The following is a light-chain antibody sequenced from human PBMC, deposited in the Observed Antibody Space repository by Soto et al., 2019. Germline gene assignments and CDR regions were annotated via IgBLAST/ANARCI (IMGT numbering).Light chain of an antibody. CDR1: QSISSW. CDR2: KAS. V-gene: IGKV1-5*03. J-gene: IGKJ1*01. Sequence: GDRVTITCRASQSISSWLAWYQQKPGKAPKLLIYKASSLESGVPLRFSGSGSGTEFTLTISSLQPDDFATYYCQQYSTYPWTFGQGTKVDIK. CDR3: QQYSTYPWT.